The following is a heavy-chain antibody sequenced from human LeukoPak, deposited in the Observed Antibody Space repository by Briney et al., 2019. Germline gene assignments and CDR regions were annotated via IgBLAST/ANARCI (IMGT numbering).Heavy chain of an antibody. J-gene: IGHJ3*02. CDR1: GGSFSGYY. V-gene: IGHV4-34*01. CDR2: INHSGST. CDR3: ARDRERSGGGLTGPSLGAFGI. D-gene: IGHD2-8*02. Sequence: SETLSLTCAVYGGSFSGYYWSWIRQPPGKGLEWIGEINHSGSTNYNPSLKSRVTISVDTSKNQFSLKLSSVTAADTAVYYCARDRERSGGGLTGPSLGAFGIWGQGTMVTVSS.